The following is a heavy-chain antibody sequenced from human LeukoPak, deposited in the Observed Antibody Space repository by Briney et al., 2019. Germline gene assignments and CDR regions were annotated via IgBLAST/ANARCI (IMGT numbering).Heavy chain of an antibody. CDR2: INRSGRT. CDR1: GGSFSGQY. Sequence: SETLSLTCAVYGGSFSGQYWRWLRQPPGKGLEGIGEINRSGRTNYNPSLKSRVTISVDTSKKQFSLKLSSVTAADTAVYYCASYGGYSPFDYWGQGTLVTVSS. J-gene: IGHJ4*02. CDR3: ASYGGYSPFDY. D-gene: IGHD4-23*01. V-gene: IGHV4-34*01.